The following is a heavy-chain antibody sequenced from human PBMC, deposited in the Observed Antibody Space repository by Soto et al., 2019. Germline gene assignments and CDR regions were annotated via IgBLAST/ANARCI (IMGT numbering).Heavy chain of an antibody. Sequence: QVQLQESGPGLVKPSQTLSLTCTVSGGSISSGGYYWSWIRQHPGKGLEWIGYIYYSGSTYYNPSLKSLVTISGDTSKNDFSMKLSSVTASDTAVYYCARLRFGYNDFWSGSSPKERNWFDPWGQGTLVTVYS. CDR3: ARLRFGYNDFWSGSSPKERNWFDP. D-gene: IGHD3-3*01. V-gene: IGHV4-31*01. CDR2: IYYSGST. J-gene: IGHJ5*02. CDR1: GGSISSGGYY.